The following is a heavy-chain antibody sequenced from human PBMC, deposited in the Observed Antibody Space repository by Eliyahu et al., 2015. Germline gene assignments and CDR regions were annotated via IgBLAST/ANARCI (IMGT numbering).Heavy chain of an antibody. J-gene: IGHJ4*02. CDR1: GGTFSSXG. D-gene: IGHD1-26*01. CDR2: IIPFFGTA. V-gene: IGHV1-69*06. CDR3: AREIYSGSYYFDY. Sequence: QVQLVQSGAEVKKPGSSVKVSCKASGGTFSSXGISWVRQAPGQGLEWXGGIIPFFGTANYAQKFQGRVTITADKSTSTAYMELSSXRSEDTAVYYCAREIYSGSYYFDYWGQGTLVTVSS.